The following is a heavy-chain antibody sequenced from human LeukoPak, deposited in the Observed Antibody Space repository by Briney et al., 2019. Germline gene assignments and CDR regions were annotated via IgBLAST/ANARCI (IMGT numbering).Heavy chain of an antibody. CDR1: GLTFSSYE. J-gene: IGHJ3*02. D-gene: IGHD1-1*01. V-gene: IGHV3-48*03. Sequence: GGSLRLSCAASGLTFSSYEMNWVRQAPGEGLEWVSYITSGSGSTIYYADSVKGRFTISRDNAKNSLYLQMNSLRAEDTAVYYCAGDLLERPRSAFDIWGQGTMVTVSS. CDR2: ITSGSGSTI. CDR3: AGDLLERPRSAFDI.